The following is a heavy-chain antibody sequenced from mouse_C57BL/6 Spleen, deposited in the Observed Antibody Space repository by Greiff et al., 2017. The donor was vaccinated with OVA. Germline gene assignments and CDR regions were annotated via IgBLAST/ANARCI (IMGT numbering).Heavy chain of an antibody. CDR3: ARHYYGSSYWYFDV. D-gene: IGHD1-1*01. J-gene: IGHJ1*03. V-gene: IGHV2-6-1*01. CDR2: IWSDGST. Sequence: QVQLKQSGPGLVAPSQSLSITCTVSGFSLTSYGVHWVRQPPGKGLEWLVVIWSDGSTTYTSALKSRLSISKDNSKSQVFLKMNSLQTDDTAMYYCARHYYGSSYWYFDVWGTGTTVTVSS. CDR1: GFSLTSYG.